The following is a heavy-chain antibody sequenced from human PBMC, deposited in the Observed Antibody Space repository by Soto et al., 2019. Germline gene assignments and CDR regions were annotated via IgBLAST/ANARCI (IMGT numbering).Heavy chain of an antibody. CDR1: GYSISSGYY. CDR2: IYHSGST. CDR3: ARVWLYSGSYWFDP. V-gene: IGHV4-38-2*02. D-gene: IGHD1-26*01. J-gene: IGHJ5*02. Sequence: SETLSLTCTVSGYSISSGYYWGWIRPPPGKGLEWIGNIYHSGSTYYKTSLKSRVTISEDTSKNHFSLKLSSVTAEDTAVYYCARVWLYSGSYWFDPWGQGTLVTVSS.